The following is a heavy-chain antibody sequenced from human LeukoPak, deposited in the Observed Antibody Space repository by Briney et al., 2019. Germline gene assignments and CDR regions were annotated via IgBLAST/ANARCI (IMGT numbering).Heavy chain of an antibody. CDR3: AMRSAAGMLFDY. CDR1: GGSFSGYY. Sequence: PSETLSLTCAVYGGSFSGYYWSWIRQPPGKGLEWIGEINHSGSTNYNPSLKSRVTISVDTSKNQFSLKLSSVTAADTAVYYCAMRSAAGMLFDYWGQGTLVTVSS. D-gene: IGHD6-13*01. J-gene: IGHJ4*02. V-gene: IGHV4-34*01. CDR2: INHSGST.